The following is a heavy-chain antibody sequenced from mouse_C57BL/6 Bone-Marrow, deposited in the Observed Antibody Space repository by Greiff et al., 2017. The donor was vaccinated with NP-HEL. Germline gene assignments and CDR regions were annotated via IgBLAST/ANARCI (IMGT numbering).Heavy chain of an antibody. V-gene: IGHV6-3*01. Sequence: EVMLVESGGGLVQPGGSMKLSCGASGFTFSNYWMNWVRQSPEKGLEWVAQIRLKSDNYATHYAESVKGRFTISRDDSKSSVYLQMNNLRAEDTGIYYCTDYDGGAWFAYWGQVTLVTVSA. D-gene: IGHD2-4*01. CDR1: GFTFSNYW. CDR2: IRLKSDNYAT. CDR3: TDYDGGAWFAY. J-gene: IGHJ3*01.